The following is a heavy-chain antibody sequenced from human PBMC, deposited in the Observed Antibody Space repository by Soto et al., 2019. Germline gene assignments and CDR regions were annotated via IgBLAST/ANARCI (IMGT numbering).Heavy chain of an antibody. V-gene: IGHV1-69*06. CDR2: IVPLFRTT. CDR3: ARDPLSSFAMDV. CDR1: GGTFSSYA. J-gene: IGHJ6*02. D-gene: IGHD3-10*02. Sequence: QVQLVQSGAEAKKPGSSVKVSCKTSGGTFSSYAISWVRQAPGQGLEWMGGIVPLFRTTNYAQKFQGRVTITADTSTYTVYMELTSLESDDTAVYYCARDPLSSFAMDVWGQGTTVTVSS.